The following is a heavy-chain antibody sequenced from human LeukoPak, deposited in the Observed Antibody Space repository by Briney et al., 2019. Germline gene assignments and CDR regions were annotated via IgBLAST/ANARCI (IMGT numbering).Heavy chain of an antibody. D-gene: IGHD3-10*01. V-gene: IGHV3-30*04. CDR1: GFTFSSYA. CDR3: ARDNGNMVRGDGVFDY. CDR2: ISYDGSNK. Sequence: PGRSLRLSCAASGFTFSSYAMHWVRQAPGRGLEWVAVISYDGSNKYYADSVKGRFTISRDNSKNTLYLQMNSLRAEDTAVYYCARDNGNMVRGDGVFDYWGQGTLVTVSS. J-gene: IGHJ4*02.